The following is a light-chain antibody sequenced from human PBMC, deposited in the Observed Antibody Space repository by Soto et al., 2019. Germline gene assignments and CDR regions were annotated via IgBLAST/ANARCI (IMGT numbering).Light chain of an antibody. Sequence: DIQMTQSPSSLSASVGDRVTITCRASQSINTFLNWYQQKPGKAPKLLIYGASSLQSGVPSRFSGSGSGTDFTLTISSLQPEDRATYYCQQTYSIPLTFGQGTRLEIK. J-gene: IGKJ5*01. CDR2: GAS. V-gene: IGKV1-39*01. CDR3: QQTYSIPLT. CDR1: QSINTF.